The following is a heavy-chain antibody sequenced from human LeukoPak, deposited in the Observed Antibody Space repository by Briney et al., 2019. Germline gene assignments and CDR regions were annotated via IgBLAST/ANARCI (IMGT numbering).Heavy chain of an antibody. D-gene: IGHD2-2*01. CDR2: IYTSGIT. J-gene: IGHJ4*02. Sequence: SETLSLTCDVSGVSISDGYYWSWIRQPAGKGLEWIGRIYTSGITNYNPSLKSRVTMSVDTSKNQFSLKLSSVTAADTAVYYCARGSSTFDYWGQGTLVTVSS. CDR3: ARGSSTFDY. V-gene: IGHV4-4*07. CDR1: GVSISDGYY.